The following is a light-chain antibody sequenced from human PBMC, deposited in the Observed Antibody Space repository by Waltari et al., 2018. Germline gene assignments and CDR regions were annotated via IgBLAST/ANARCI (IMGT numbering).Light chain of an antibody. CDR1: QSVSNN. CDR3: QQYKNWPT. J-gene: IGKJ1*01. CDR2: AAS. Sequence: EVVMPQSPATVSLSPGERVTLSCRASQSVSNNLAWYQQKPGRAPSVLIYAASTRATGIAARFSGSGSGTDFTLTITNLQSEDFAIDYCQQYKNWPTCGQGTKVEI. V-gene: IGKV3-15*01.